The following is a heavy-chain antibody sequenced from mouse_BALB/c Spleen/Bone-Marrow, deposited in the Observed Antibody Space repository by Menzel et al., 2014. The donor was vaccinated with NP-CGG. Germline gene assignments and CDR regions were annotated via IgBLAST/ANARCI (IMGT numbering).Heavy chain of an antibody. CDR3: ARDVGYGNYFVY. V-gene: IGHV7-1*02. D-gene: IGHD2-10*02. CDR1: GFTFSDFY. J-gene: IGHJ3*01. Sequence: EVQRVESGGGLVQPGDSLRLSCATSGFTFSDFYMDWVRQPPGKRLEWIAASRIKAKYYTTEYSASVKGRFIVSRDTSQSVLYLQMNALRAEDTAIYYCARDVGYGNYFVYWGQGTLVTVSA. CDR2: SRIKAKYYTT.